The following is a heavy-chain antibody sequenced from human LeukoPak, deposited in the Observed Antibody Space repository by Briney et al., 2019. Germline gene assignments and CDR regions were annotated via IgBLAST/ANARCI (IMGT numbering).Heavy chain of an antibody. Sequence: GGSLGLSCAASGFTFSSYSMNWVRQAPGKGLEWVSYISSSSSTIYYADSVKGRFTISRDNAKNSLYLQMNSLRAEDTAVYYCARDLIAAAGRHWGQGTLVTVSS. CDR1: GFTFSSYS. J-gene: IGHJ4*02. CDR3: ARDLIAAAGRH. V-gene: IGHV3-48*01. CDR2: ISSSSSTI. D-gene: IGHD6-13*01.